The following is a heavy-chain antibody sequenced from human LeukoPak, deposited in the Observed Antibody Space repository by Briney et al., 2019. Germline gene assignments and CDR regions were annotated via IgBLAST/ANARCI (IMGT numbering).Heavy chain of an antibody. J-gene: IGHJ6*04. CDR3: ARDTSCSSTSCPPPPYYHYGMDV. CDR2: ISSSGSTI. Sequence: SGGSLRLSCAASGFTFSSYEMNWVRQAPGKGLEWVSYISSSGSTIYYADSVKGRFTISRDNAKNSLYLQMNSLRAEDTAVYYCARDTSCSSTSCPPPPYYHYGMDVWGKGTTVTVSS. CDR1: GFTFSSYE. D-gene: IGHD2-2*01. V-gene: IGHV3-48*03.